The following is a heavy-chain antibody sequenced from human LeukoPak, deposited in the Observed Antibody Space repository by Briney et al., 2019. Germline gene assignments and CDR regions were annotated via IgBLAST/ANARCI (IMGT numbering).Heavy chain of an antibody. D-gene: IGHD6-13*01. Sequence: ASVKVSCKTSGGTFSSYAISWVRQAPGQGLEWMGGIIPILGTANYAQKFQGKVTITADESTSTAYMELSSLRSEDTAVYYCARSRAGGSYSSSWFWSSIYYWGQGTLVTVSS. CDR1: GGTFSSYA. J-gene: IGHJ4*02. V-gene: IGHV1-69*13. CDR3: ARSRAGGSYSSSWFWSSIYY. CDR2: IIPILGTA.